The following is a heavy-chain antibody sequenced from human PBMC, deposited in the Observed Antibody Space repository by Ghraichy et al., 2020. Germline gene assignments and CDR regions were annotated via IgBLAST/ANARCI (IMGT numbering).Heavy chain of an antibody. V-gene: IGHV1-69*13. J-gene: IGHJ6*02. Sequence: SVKVSCKASGGTFSSYAISWVRQAPGQGLEWMGGIIPIFGTANYAQKFQGRVTITADESTSTAYMELSSLRSEDTAVYYCARGRKLGYCSSTSCPHPLSYYYYYGMDVWGQGTTVTVSS. D-gene: IGHD2-2*01. CDR3: ARGRKLGYCSSTSCPHPLSYYYYYGMDV. CDR1: GGTFSSYA. CDR2: IIPIFGTA.